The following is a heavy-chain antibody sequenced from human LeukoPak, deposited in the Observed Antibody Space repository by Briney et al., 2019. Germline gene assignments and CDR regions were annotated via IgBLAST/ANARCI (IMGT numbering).Heavy chain of an antibody. J-gene: IGHJ4*02. V-gene: IGHV3-23*01. CDR2: ISGSGGST. Sequence: PGGSLRLSRAASGFTFSSYAMSWVRQAPGKGLEWVSAISGSGGSTYYADSVKGRFTISRDNSKNTLYLQMNSLRAEDTAVYYCAKDPQIVVVALFDYWGQGTLVTVSS. CDR3: AKDPQIVVVALFDY. D-gene: IGHD3-22*01. CDR1: GFTFSSYA.